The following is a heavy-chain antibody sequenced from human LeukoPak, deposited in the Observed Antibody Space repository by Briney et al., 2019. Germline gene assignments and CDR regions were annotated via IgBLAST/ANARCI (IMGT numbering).Heavy chain of an antibody. CDR2: IKQDGSEK. D-gene: IGHD5-18*01. Sequence: GGSLRLSCAASGFTFTTYWMSWVRQVPGKGLEWVANIKQDGSEKYYVDSVKGRFTISRDNAKNSLYLQMNILRAEDTALYYCARGVAAAIVTHFDFWGQGTLVTVSS. CDR1: GFTFTTYW. CDR3: ARGVAAAIVTHFDF. J-gene: IGHJ4*02. V-gene: IGHV3-7*04.